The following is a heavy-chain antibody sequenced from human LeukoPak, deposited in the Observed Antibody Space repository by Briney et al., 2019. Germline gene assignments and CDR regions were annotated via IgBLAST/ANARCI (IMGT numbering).Heavy chain of an antibody. J-gene: IGHJ3*02. CDR3: ARGVDIVVVPAAMCAFDI. V-gene: IGHV4-38-2*01. Sequence: RTSETLSLTCAVSGYSISSGYYWGWIRQPPGQGPEWIGSIYHSGSTYYNPSLKSRVTISVDTSKNQFSLKLSSVTAADTAVYYCARGVDIVVVPAAMCAFDIWGQGTMVTVSS. D-gene: IGHD2-2*01. CDR1: GYSISSGYY. CDR2: IYHSGST.